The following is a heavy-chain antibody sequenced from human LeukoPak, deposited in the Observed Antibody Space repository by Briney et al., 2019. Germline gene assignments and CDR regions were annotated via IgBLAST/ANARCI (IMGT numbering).Heavy chain of an antibody. CDR2: INHSGST. Sequence: GSLRLSCAASGFTFSDYYWSWIRQPPGKGLEWIGEINHSGSTNYNPSLKSRVTISVDTSKNQFSLKLSSVTAADTAVYYCARGPTSGSYQGWFDPWGQGTLVTVSS. J-gene: IGHJ5*02. D-gene: IGHD3-10*01. CDR1: GFTFSDYY. V-gene: IGHV4-34*01. CDR3: ARGPTSGSYQGWFDP.